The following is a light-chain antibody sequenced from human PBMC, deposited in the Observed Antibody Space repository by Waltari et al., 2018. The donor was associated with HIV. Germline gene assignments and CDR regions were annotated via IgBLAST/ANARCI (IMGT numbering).Light chain of an antibody. CDR3: QQRSNWYT. V-gene: IGKV3-11*01. Sequence: EIVFTQSPATLSLSPGERATLSCRASQSVSSYLAWYQQKPGQAPRLLIYDASNSATGIPARFSGSGSGTDFTLTISSLEPEDFAVYYCQQRSNWYTFGQGTKLEIK. CDR1: QSVSSY. J-gene: IGKJ2*01. CDR2: DAS.